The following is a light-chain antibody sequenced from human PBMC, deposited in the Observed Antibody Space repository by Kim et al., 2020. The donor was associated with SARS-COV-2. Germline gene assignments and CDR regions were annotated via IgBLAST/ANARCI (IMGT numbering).Light chain of an antibody. V-gene: IGLV3-1*01. J-gene: IGLJ3*02. CDR3: QAWNSSTRV. Sequence: SVSPRQTASITCSGDKLGDKYACWYQQKPGQSPVLVIYQDSKRPSGIPERFSGSNTGNTATLTISGTQAMDEADYYWQAWNSSTRVFGGGTQLTVL. CDR1: KLGDKY. CDR2: QDS.